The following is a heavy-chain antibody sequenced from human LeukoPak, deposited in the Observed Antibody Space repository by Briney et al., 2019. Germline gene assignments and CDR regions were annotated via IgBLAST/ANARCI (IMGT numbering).Heavy chain of an antibody. CDR1: GGSISGYS. CDR3: ARQELYYYYMDV. Sequence: PSETLSLTCTVSGGSISGYSWSWIRQPAGKGLECIGHISPSGSTNYNPSLKSRVTMSVDTSKNQFSLKLSSVTAADTAVYYCARQELYYYYMDVWGKGTTVTVSS. J-gene: IGHJ6*03. D-gene: IGHD1-7*01. CDR2: ISPSGST. V-gene: IGHV4-4*07.